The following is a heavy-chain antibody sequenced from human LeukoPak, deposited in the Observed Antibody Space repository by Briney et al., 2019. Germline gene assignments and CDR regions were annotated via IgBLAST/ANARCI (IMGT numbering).Heavy chain of an antibody. J-gene: IGHJ5*01. D-gene: IGHD2-21*01. CDR3: ARGFVGNCCSDS. V-gene: IGHV3-48*03. CDR1: GFPFSSYN. Sequence: GGSLRLSCTGTGFPFSSYNFNWVRQAPGKGLEWLSYISGSGGNIYYADSVKGRFTISRDDAKNSVYLHMNSLRAEDTGLYYCARGFVGNCCSDSWGQGTLVAVSS. CDR2: ISGSGGNI.